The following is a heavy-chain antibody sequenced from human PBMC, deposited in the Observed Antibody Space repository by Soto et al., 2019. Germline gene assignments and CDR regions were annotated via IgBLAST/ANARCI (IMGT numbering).Heavy chain of an antibody. Sequence: EVQLLESGGGSVKLGGSLRLSCAASGFTFSSYAMIWVRQAPGKGLEWVSAISGSGAYTYYANSVKGRFTISRDNSKNTLYLQLNSLRAEDTAVYYCAKYGCSSTACQCDYWGQGTRVTVSS. J-gene: IGHJ4*02. CDR3: AKYGCSSTACQCDY. CDR1: GFTFSSYA. V-gene: IGHV3-23*01. CDR2: ISGSGAYT. D-gene: IGHD2-2*01.